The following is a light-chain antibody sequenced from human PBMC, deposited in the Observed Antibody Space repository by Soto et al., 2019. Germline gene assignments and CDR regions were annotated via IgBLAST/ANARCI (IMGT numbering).Light chain of an antibody. V-gene: IGLV2-14*01. Sequence: QSVLTQPASVSGSPGQSITISCTGSSSDVGGYNYVSWYQQHPGKAPKLMIYDVSNRPSGVSNRFSGSKSGNTASLTISGLHAEDEAVFYCSSYTSRSTFVFRYGTKVXVL. CDR2: DVS. J-gene: IGLJ1*01. CDR3: SSYTSRSTFV. CDR1: SSDVGGYNY.